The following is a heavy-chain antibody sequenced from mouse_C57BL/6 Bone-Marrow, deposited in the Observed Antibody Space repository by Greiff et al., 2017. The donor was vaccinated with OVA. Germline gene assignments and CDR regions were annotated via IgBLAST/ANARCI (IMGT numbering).Heavy chain of an antibody. V-gene: IGHV1-82*01. CDR3: ARRTIYGSHYWYFDV. J-gene: IGHJ1*03. CDR1: GYAFSSSW. CDR2: IYPGDGDT. Sequence: QVQLQQSGPELVKPGASVKISCKASGYAFSSSWMNWVKQRPGKGLEWIGRIYPGDGDTNYNGKFKGKATLTADKSSSTAYMQLSSLTSEDSAVYFCARRTIYGSHYWYFDVWGTGTTVTVSS. D-gene: IGHD1-1*01.